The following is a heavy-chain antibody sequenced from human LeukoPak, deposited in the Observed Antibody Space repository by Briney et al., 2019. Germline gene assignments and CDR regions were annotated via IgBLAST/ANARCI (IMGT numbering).Heavy chain of an antibody. V-gene: IGHV3-7*04. J-gene: IGHJ4*02. Sequence: GGSLRLSCVVSGFTFSNYWMSWVRQTPGKGLEWVANIKEDGSEKHYVDSVKGRFTISRDNAKNSLSLQMNSLRAEDTAVYYCARTSKFDYWGQGTLVTVSS. CDR3: ARTSKFDY. CDR2: IKEDGSEK. CDR1: GFTFSNYW.